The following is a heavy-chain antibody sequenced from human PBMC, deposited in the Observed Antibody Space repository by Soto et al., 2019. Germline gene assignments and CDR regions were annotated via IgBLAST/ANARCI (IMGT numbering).Heavy chain of an antibody. CDR1: GYTFTGYY. Sequence: GASVKVSCKASGYTFTGYYMHWVRQAPGQGLEWMGWINPNSVGTNYAQKFQGWVTMTRDTSISTAYMELSRLRSDDTAVYYCARDIAAAGSTRYYYGMDVWGQGTTVTVSS. V-gene: IGHV1-2*04. D-gene: IGHD6-13*01. CDR3: ARDIAAAGSTRYYYGMDV. CDR2: INPNSVGT. J-gene: IGHJ6*02.